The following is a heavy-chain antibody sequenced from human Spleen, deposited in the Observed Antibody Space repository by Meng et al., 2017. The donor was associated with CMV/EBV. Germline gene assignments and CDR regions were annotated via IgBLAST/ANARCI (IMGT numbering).Heavy chain of an antibody. CDR2: ISHSDGST. Sequence: GGSLTLSCAASGFTFSTYSMTWVRQAPGKGLEWVSAISHSDGSTFYRNSVRGRFTISRHKSKNTLYLQMNSLGAEDTAVYYCARGDSSPNWFDSWGQGTLVTVSS. D-gene: IGHD3-22*01. CDR1: GFTFSTYS. CDR3: ARGDSSPNWFDS. V-gene: IGHV3-23*01. J-gene: IGHJ5*01.